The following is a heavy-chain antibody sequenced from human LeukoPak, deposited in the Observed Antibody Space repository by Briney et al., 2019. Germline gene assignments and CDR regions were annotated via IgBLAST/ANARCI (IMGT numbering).Heavy chain of an antibody. Sequence: ASVTVSCKASGYTFTSYYMHWVRQAPAQGLEWMGIINPSGGSTSYAQKFQGRVTMTRDMSTSTVYMELSSLRSEDTAVYYCARDTYYYGSGSLPSDYWGQGTLVTVSS. CDR3: ARDTYYYGSGSLPSDY. CDR1: GYTFTSYY. CDR2: INPSGGST. J-gene: IGHJ4*02. D-gene: IGHD3-10*01. V-gene: IGHV1-46*01.